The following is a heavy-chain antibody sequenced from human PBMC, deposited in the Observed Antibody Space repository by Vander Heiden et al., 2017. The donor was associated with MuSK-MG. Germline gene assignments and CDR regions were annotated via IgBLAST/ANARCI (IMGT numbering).Heavy chain of an antibody. Sequence: QVQLVESGGGVVQPGRSLRLSCAASGFTFSSYAMHWVRQAPGKGLEWVAVISYDGSNKYYADSVKGRFTISRDNSKNTLYLQMNSLRAEDTAVYYCARGSIADRPPYYFDYWGQGTLVTVSS. CDR3: ARGSIADRPPYYFDY. V-gene: IGHV3-30*04. CDR2: ISYDGSNK. D-gene: IGHD6-6*01. CDR1: GFTFSSYA. J-gene: IGHJ4*02.